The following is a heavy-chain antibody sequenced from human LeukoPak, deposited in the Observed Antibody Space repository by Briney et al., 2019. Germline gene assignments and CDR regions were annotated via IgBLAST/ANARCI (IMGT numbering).Heavy chain of an antibody. CDR2: ISGSGGST. Sequence: PGGSLRLSCAASGFTFSSYAMSWVRQAPGEGLEWVSAISGSGGSTYYADSVKGRFTISRDNSKNTLYLQMNSLRAEDTAVYYCAKEHIVVVPAAIPHFDYWGQGTLVTVSS. CDR3: AKEHIVVVPAAIPHFDY. V-gene: IGHV3-23*01. J-gene: IGHJ4*02. CDR1: GFTFSSYA. D-gene: IGHD2-2*01.